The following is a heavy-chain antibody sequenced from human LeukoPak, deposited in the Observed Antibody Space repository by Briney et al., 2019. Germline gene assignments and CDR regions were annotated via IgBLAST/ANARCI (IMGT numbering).Heavy chain of an antibody. CDR2: ISTSSSYM. Sequence: GGSLRLSCAASGFNVSNSYMTWVRQAPGKGLEWVSSISTSSSYMYYADSVKGRFTISRDNAKNSLYLQMNSLRPEDTAVYYCARTDGDYDYWGQGTLVTVSS. V-gene: IGHV3-21*01. CDR1: GFNVSNSY. D-gene: IGHD4-17*01. CDR3: ARTDGDYDY. J-gene: IGHJ4*02.